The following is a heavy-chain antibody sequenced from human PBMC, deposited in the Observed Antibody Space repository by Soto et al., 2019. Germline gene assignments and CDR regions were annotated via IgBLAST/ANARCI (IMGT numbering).Heavy chain of an antibody. CDR3: ARFSGNAFDI. V-gene: IGHV4-39*01. J-gene: IGHJ3*02. Sequence: LSLTCSVSGGSISSSSYNWDWIRQPPGKGLEWIGTIYYNGDTDYNPSLKSRATISVDASDYQFSLKLSSVTAADTSIYYCARFSGNAFDIWGHGTMVTVSS. CDR1: GGSISSSSYN. CDR2: IYYNGDT.